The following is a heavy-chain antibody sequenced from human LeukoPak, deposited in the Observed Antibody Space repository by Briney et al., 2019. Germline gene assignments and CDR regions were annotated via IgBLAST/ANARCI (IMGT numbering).Heavy chain of an antibody. V-gene: IGHV3-30-3*01. Sequence: GGSLRLSCAATGFTFNTFAMHWVRQAPGKGLEWLGLISYDGDKQIYPASVKGRFSFSRDNSNNTLYLQMNNLRPEDTALYYCARESHEGATRAYNWFDPWGQGTLVSVSS. CDR1: GFTFNTFA. J-gene: IGHJ5*02. CDR3: ARESHEGATRAYNWFDP. CDR2: ISYDGDKQ. D-gene: IGHD1-26*01.